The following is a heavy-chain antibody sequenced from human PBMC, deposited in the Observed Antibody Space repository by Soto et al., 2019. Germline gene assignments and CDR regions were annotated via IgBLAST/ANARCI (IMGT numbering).Heavy chain of an antibody. CDR2: FSFYGRRDNT. Sequence: EVQLLESGGGLVQPGGSLRLSCVGSGFTFSSYDMTWVRQAPGKGLEWVSSFSFYGRRDNTYYADSVQCRFTISRDTARNTVYLQMDNLRVEDTAVYYCAKSLYYDNGGPNDHWGQRTLVTVSP. D-gene: IGHD3-3*01. CDR3: AKSLYYDNGGPNDH. V-gene: IGHV3-23*01. J-gene: IGHJ4*02. CDR1: GFTFSSYD.